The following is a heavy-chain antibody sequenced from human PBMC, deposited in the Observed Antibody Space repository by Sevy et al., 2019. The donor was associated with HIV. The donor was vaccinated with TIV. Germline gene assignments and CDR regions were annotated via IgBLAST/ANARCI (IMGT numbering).Heavy chain of an antibody. J-gene: IGHJ3*02. D-gene: IGHD3-22*01. Sequence: SGPTLVRPTQTLTLTCTFSGFSLSTREVGVGWIRQPPGKALKWLALIYWNDDKRYSPSLKSRLTITKDHSKNQVILTMTNMDPVDTATYYCAHTSYDTSGYYNHDAFDIWGQGTMVTVSS. V-gene: IGHV2-5*01. CDR1: GFSLSTREVG. CDR2: IYWNDDK. CDR3: AHTSYDTSGYYNHDAFDI.